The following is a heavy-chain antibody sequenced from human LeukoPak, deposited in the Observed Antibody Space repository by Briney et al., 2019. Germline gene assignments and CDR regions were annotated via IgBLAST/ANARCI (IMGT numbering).Heavy chain of an antibody. D-gene: IGHD3-22*01. CDR3: ARSSNYYDSSGYPFDY. V-gene: IGHV5-51*01. J-gene: IGHJ4*02. CDR1: GYSFTSYW. CDR2: IYPGASDT. Sequence: GEALVISCNGSGYSFTSYWIGWVRQMPGKGLEWMGIIYPGASDTRYSPSFQGQVTISADKSITTAYLQWSSLKASDTAMYYCARSSNYYDSSGYPFDYWGQGTLVTVSS.